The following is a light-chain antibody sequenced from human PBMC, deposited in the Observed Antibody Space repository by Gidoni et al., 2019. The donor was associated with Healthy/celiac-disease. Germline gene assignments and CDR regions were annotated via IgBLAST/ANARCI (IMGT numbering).Light chain of an antibody. CDR1: TGAVTSGHY. V-gene: IGLV7-46*01. CDR3: LLSYSGASVV. CDR2: DTS. Sequence: QAVVTQEPSLTVSPGGTVTLTCGSSTGAVTSGHYPYWFQQKPGKAPRTLIYDTSNTPSWTPARFSGSLLGGKAALTLSGAQPEDEAEYYCLLSYSGASVVFGGGTKLTVL. J-gene: IGLJ2*01.